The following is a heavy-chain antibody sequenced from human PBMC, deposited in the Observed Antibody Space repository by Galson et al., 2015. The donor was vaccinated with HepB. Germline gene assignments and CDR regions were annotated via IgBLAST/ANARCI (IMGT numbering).Heavy chain of an antibody. CDR3: ARDLCRGANCNYFDY. Sequence: SLRLSCAASGFTFSDYYMSWIRQAPGKGLEWVSYISSSSYTNYADSVKGRFTISRDNAKNSLYLQMNSLRAEDTAVYYCARDLCRGANCNYFDYWGQGTLVTVSS. J-gene: IGHJ4*02. V-gene: IGHV3-11*06. D-gene: IGHD4/OR15-4a*01. CDR1: GFTFSDYY. CDR2: ISSSSYT.